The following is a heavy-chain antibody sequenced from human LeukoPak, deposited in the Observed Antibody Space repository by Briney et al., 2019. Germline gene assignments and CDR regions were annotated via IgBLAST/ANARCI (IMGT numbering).Heavy chain of an antibody. CDR3: ARAEKAVTGTLDS. D-gene: IGHD6-19*01. Sequence: SETLSLTCTVSGDSISNYYWSWIRQSPGKELEWIGYMYNRGSTIYNPSLKIRVTISTDTSKNQFSLRLTSVTAADTAVYYCARAEKAVTGTLDSWGQGTLLTVSS. V-gene: IGHV4-59*01. J-gene: IGHJ4*02. CDR1: GDSISNYY. CDR2: MYNRGST.